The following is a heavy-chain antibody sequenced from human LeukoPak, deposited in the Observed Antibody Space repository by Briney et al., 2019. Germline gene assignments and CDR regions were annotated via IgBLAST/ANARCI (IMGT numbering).Heavy chain of an antibody. D-gene: IGHD3-3*01. Sequence: ASVKVSCKASGYTFTSYYIHWVRQAPGQGLEWMGIINPSGGSTSYAQKFQGRVTMTRDTSTSTVYMELSSLRSEDTAVYYCARTYYDFWSGYHGVWWFDPWGQGTLVTVSS. CDR1: GYTFTSYY. J-gene: IGHJ5*02. V-gene: IGHV1-46*01. CDR3: ARTYYDFWSGYHGVWWFDP. CDR2: INPSGGST.